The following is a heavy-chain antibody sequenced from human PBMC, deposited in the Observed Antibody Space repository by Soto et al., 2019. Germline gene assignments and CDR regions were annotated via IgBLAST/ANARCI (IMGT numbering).Heavy chain of an antibody. CDR2: IYYSGST. Sequence: SDTLSLTCTVSGGSISSGGYYWSWIRQHPGKGLEWIGYIYYSGSTYYNPSLKSRVTISVDTSKNQFSLKLSSVTAADTAVYYCARAHQTGFGRDLSRFDPWGQGTLVTVSS. D-gene: IGHD3-10*01. CDR3: ARAHQTGFGRDLSRFDP. V-gene: IGHV4-31*03. CDR1: GGSISSGGYY. J-gene: IGHJ5*02.